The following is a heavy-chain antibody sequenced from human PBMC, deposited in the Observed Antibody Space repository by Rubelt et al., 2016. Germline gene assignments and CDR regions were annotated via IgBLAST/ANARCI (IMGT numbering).Heavy chain of an antibody. CDR2: IYYSGST. Sequence: QLQLQESGPGLVKPSETLSLTCTVSGGSISSSSYYWGWIRQPPGKGLEWIGSIYYSGSTYYNPSLKSRATISVDTSKNQFSLKLSSVTAADTAVYYCARRGTRVSLGAFDIWGQGTMVTVSS. CDR1: GGSISSSSYY. V-gene: IGHV4-39*01. CDR3: ARRGTRVSLGAFDI. J-gene: IGHJ3*02. D-gene: IGHD1/OR15-1a*01.